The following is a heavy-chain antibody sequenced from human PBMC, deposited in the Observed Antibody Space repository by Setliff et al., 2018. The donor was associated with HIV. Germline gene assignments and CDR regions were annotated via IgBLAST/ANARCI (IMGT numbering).Heavy chain of an antibody. CDR2: INHSGGT. Sequence: LSLTCAVYGASFNDYSWSWIRQTTGKGLEWVGKINHSGGTNYNPSLKSRVTISRDTSKNQFSLKLSSVTAADTAVYYCARQRADAFDIWGQGTMVTVSS. CDR3: ARQRADAFDI. CDR1: GASFNDYS. V-gene: IGHV4-34*01. J-gene: IGHJ3*02.